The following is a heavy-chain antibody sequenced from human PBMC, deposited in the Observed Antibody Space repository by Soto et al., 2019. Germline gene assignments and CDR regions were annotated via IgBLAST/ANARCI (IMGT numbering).Heavy chain of an antibody. D-gene: IGHD2-21*02. V-gene: IGHV3-48*02. CDR1: GFSFSDYS. CDR3: ARLPKGSLVTA. Sequence: LVESGGGLVYPGGSLRLSCVASGFSFSDYSMNWVRQAPGKGLQWVSYNSSSSDNTYYADSVKGRFTVSRDNAKNALFLQMNSLRDDDTATYYCARLPKGSLVTAWGQGTRVTVSS. J-gene: IGHJ4*02. CDR2: NSSSSDNT.